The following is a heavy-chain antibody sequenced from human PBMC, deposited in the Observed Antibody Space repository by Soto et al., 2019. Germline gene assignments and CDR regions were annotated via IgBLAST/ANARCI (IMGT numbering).Heavy chain of an antibody. D-gene: IGHD3-10*01. Sequence: SETLALTCAVSGGSITCHYLIWIRQRPGKRLEWIGYIFYSGSTNYNPSLKSRVTMSVDTSKNQFSLKLSYVTAADTAVYYCARTPNYYGSGSYLHHWGQGTLVTVSS. CDR1: GGSITCHY. CDR3: ARTPNYYGSGSYLHH. V-gene: IGHV4-59*11. CDR2: IFYSGST. J-gene: IGHJ4*02.